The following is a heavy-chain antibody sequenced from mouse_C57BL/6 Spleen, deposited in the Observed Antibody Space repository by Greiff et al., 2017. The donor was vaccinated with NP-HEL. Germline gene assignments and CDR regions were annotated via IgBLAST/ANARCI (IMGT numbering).Heavy chain of an antibody. CDR2: IHPNSGST. D-gene: IGHD2-4*01. CDR3: AREDYAYYYAMDY. CDR1: GYTFTSYW. Sequence: VQLQQPGAELVKPGASVKLSCKASGYTFTSYWMHWVKQRPGQGLEWIGMIHPNSGSTNYNEKFKSKATLTVDKSSSTAYMQLSSLTSEDSAVYYCAREDYAYYYAMDYWGQGTSVTVSS. V-gene: IGHV1-64*01. J-gene: IGHJ4*01.